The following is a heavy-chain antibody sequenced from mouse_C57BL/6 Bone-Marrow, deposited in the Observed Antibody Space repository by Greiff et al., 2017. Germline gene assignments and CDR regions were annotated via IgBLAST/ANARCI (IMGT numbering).Heavy chain of an antibody. CDR2: ISSGSSTI. D-gene: IGHD2-4*01. CDR1: GFTFSDYG. J-gene: IGHJ2*01. CDR3: ERQDYDYVDGAYYFDN. Sequence: EVMLVESGGGLVKPGGSLKLSCAASGFTFSDYGMHWVRQAPEKGLEWVAYISSGSSTIYYADTVKGRFTISRDNAKNTLFLQMTSLRSEDTAMYACERQDYDYVDGAYYFDNSGQGTTLTVSS. V-gene: IGHV5-17*01.